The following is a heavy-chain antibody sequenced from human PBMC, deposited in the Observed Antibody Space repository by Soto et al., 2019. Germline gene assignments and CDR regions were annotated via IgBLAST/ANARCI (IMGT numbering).Heavy chain of an antibody. CDR1: GGSINNYY. CDR2: IYYSGST. J-gene: IGHJ5*02. V-gene: IGHV4-59*12. Sequence: PSETLSLTCTVSGGSINNYYWSWIRQPPGKGLEWIGYIYYSGSTSYNPSLKSRVTISVDTSKNQFSLKLSSVTAADTAVYYCARTESGTFDPWGQGTLVTVSS. D-gene: IGHD1-7*01. CDR3: ARTESGTFDP.